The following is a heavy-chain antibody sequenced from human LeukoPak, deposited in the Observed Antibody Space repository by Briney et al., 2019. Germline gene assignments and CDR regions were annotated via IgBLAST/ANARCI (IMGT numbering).Heavy chain of an antibody. CDR3: ARSTYSSGWYWDY. V-gene: IGHV4-38-2*01. CDR1: GHSISSGYY. CDR2: FYHSGST. J-gene: IGHJ4*02. D-gene: IGHD6-19*01. Sequence: SETLSLTCAVSGHSISSGYYWGWIRQPPGRGLEWIGSFYHSGSTDHNPSLKSRVTISADTSKNPFALKLSSVTAADTAVYYCARSTYSSGWYWDYWGQGTLVTVSS.